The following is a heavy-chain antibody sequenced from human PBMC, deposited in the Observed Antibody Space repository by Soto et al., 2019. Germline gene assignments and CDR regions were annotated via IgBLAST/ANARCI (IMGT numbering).Heavy chain of an antibody. J-gene: IGHJ6*02. D-gene: IGHD6-19*01. CDR3: ARDDIPGRAVAIYGMDV. CDR1: GFTFSNYG. Sequence: GGSLRLSCAASGFTFSNYGMHWVRQAPGKGLEWVAVIWYDGSNEYYADSVKGRFAISRDNSKNTLYLQMNSLRAEDTAVYYCARDDIPGRAVAIYGMDVWGQGTTVTVSS. V-gene: IGHV3-33*01. CDR2: IWYDGSNE.